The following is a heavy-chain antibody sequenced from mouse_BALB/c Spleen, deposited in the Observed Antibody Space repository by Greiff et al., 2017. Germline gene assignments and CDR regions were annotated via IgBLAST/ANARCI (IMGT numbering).Heavy chain of an antibody. Sequence: EVQLQQSGAELVRPGALVKLSCKASGFNIKDTYMHWVKQRPEQGLEWIGRIDPANGNTKYDPKFQGKATITADTSSNTAYLQLSSLTSEDTAVYYCARGKYGNYFDYWGQGTTLTVSS. CDR2: IDPANGNT. J-gene: IGHJ2*01. CDR3: ARGKYGNYFDY. D-gene: IGHD2-10*02. CDR1: GFNIKDTY. V-gene: IGHV14-3*02.